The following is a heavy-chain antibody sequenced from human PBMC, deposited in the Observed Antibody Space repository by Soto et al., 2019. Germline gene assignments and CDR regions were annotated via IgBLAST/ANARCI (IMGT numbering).Heavy chain of an antibody. CDR1: GYTFTSCG. V-gene: IGHV1-18*01. CDR3: ARDFGSIAAAGTLDY. D-gene: IGHD6-13*01. Sequence: GASVKVSCKASGYTFTSCGISWVRQAPGQGLKWMGWISAYNGNTNYAQKLQGRVTMTTDTSTSTAYMELRSLRSDDTAVYYCARDFGSIAAAGTLDYWGQGTLVTVSS. CDR2: ISAYNGNT. J-gene: IGHJ4*02.